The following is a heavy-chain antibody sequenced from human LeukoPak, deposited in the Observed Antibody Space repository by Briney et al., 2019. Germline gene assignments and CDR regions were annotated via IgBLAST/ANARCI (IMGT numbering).Heavy chain of an antibody. J-gene: IGHJ4*02. D-gene: IGHD2-2*01. CDR3: ARDWYHAIDY. Sequence: GGSLRRSCAASEFTFSSTWMHWVRQVPGKGLVWVARITSDGSSTTYAESVKGRFTISRDNAKNTLYLEMDSLRAEDTAVYYSARDWYHAIDYWGQGTLVTVSS. CDR1: EFTFSSTW. CDR2: ITSDGSST. V-gene: IGHV3-74*03.